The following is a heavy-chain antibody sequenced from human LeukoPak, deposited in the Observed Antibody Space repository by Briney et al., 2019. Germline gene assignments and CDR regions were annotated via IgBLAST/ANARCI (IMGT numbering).Heavy chain of an antibody. V-gene: IGHV1-3*01. Sequence: ASVKVSCKASGYTFTSYAMHWVRQAPGQRLEWMGWINAGNGNTKYSQKFQGRVTITRDTSASTAYMELSSLRSEDTAVYYCASTGVGYCSGGSCYSADYWGQGILVTVSS. J-gene: IGHJ4*02. CDR3: ASTGVGYCSGGSCYSADY. CDR2: INAGNGNT. D-gene: IGHD2-15*01. CDR1: GYTFTSYA.